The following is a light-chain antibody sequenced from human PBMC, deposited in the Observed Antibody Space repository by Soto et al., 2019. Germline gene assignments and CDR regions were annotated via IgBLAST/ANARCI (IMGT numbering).Light chain of an antibody. CDR1: SSNIGSNI. CDR2: SDN. V-gene: IGLV1-44*01. CDR3: AAWDDSLDGFV. J-gene: IGLJ2*01. Sequence: QSVLTQPPSASGTPGQRVTISCSGTSSNIGSNIVTWYQQLPGTAPKLLIYSDNQRPSRVPDRFSASKSGTSASLAISVLQSADEADYYCAAWDDSLDGFVFGGGTKLTVL.